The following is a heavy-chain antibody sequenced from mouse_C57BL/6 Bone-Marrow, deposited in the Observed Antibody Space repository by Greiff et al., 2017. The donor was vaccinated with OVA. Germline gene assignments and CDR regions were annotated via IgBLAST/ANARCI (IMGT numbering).Heavy chain of an antibody. CDR3: ARWRLRRAFDY. CDR1: GYTFTSYW. V-gene: IGHV1-61*01. J-gene: IGHJ2*01. D-gene: IGHD2-2*01. Sequence: QVQLQQPGAELVRPGSSVKLSCKASGYTFTSYWMDWVKQRPGQGLEWIGNIYPSDSETHYNQKFKDKATLTVDKSSSTAYMQLSSLTSEDSAVYYCARWRLRRAFDYWGQGTTLTVSS. CDR2: IYPSDSET.